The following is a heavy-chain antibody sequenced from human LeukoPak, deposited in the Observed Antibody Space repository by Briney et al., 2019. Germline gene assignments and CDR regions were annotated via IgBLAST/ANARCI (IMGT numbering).Heavy chain of an antibody. V-gene: IGHV4-61*08. CDR2: IYYSGST. Sequence: SETLSLTCTVSGGSISNGDHYWSWIRQPPGKGLEWIGYIYYSGSTNYNPSLKSRVTISVDTSKNQFSLKLSSVTAADTAVYYCASTPYDFWSGYRHNWFDPWGQGTLVTVSS. J-gene: IGHJ5*02. D-gene: IGHD3-3*01. CDR1: GGSISNGDHY. CDR3: ASTPYDFWSGYRHNWFDP.